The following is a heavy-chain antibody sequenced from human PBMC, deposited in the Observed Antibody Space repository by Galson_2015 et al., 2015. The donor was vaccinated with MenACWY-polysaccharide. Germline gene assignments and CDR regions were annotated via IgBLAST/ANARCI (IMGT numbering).Heavy chain of an antibody. CDR3: ARVRYSTGKYQFDY. CDR1: GFTFSNYA. J-gene: IGHJ4*02. Sequence: SLRLSCAASGFTFSNYAMSWVRQAPGKGLEWVSTIGGSGSNTHYADPVKGRFTISRDNSKNTLSLQMNSLRAEDTAVYYCARVRYSTGKYQFDYWGQVTLVAVSS. CDR2: IGGSGSNT. D-gene: IGHD2-2*01. V-gene: IGHV3-23*01.